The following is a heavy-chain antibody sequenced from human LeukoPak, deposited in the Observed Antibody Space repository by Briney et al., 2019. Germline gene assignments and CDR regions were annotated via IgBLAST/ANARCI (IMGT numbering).Heavy chain of an antibody. CDR3: AKDQDILTGYYPYYFDY. Sequence: GGSLRLSCAASGFTFSSYAMSWVRQAPGKGLEWVSAISGSGGSTYYADSVKGRFTISRDNSKNTLYLQMNSPRAEDTAVYYCAKDQDILTGYYPYYFDYWGQGTLVTVSS. J-gene: IGHJ4*02. CDR1: GFTFSSYA. D-gene: IGHD3-9*01. V-gene: IGHV3-23*01. CDR2: ISGSGGST.